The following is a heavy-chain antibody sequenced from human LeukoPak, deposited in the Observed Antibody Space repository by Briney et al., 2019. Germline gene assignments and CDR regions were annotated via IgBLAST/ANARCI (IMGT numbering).Heavy chain of an antibody. V-gene: IGHV3-30*04. D-gene: IGHD6-19*01. Sequence: PGGSLRLSCAASGFTFSSYAMHWVRQAPGKGLEWVAVISYDGSNKYYADSVKGRFTISRDNSKNTLYLQMNSLRAEDTAVYYCARVSSGWPWTYYSYYMDVWGKGTTVTVSS. CDR3: ARVSSGWPWTYYSYYMDV. J-gene: IGHJ6*03. CDR1: GFTFSSYA. CDR2: ISYDGSNK.